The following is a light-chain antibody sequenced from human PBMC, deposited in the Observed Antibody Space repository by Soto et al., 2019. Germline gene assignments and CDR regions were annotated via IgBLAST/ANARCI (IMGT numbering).Light chain of an antibody. J-gene: IGKJ1*01. CDR3: QQHNNWPPWT. Sequence: DIVMTQSPGSLSVSPGERVTLSCRASQSVGSDLAWYQQKPGQAPRLLIYGASTRATGIPARFSGSGSGTEFTLTISSLQSEDFAVYYCQQHNNWPPWTFGQGTKVDIK. CDR2: GAS. CDR1: QSVGSD. V-gene: IGKV3-15*01.